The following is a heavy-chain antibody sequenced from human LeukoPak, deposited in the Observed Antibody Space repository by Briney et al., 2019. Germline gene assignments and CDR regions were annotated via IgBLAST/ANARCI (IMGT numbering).Heavy chain of an antibody. V-gene: IGHV4-31*03. D-gene: IGHD2-15*01. J-gene: IGHJ4*02. CDR1: GGSISSGGYY. CDR3: ARGGGPNIDY. Sequence: SETLSLTCTVSGGSISSGGYYWSWIRQHPGKGLEWIGYIYYSGSTYYNPSLKSRVTISVDTSKNQFSLKLSSVTAADTAVYYCARGGGPNIDYWGQGTLVTVSS. CDR2: IYYSGST.